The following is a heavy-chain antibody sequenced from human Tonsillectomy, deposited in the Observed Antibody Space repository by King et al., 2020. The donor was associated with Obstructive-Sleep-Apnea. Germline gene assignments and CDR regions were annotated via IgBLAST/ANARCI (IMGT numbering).Heavy chain of an antibody. Sequence: QLQLQESGPGLVKPSETLSLTCSVSGDSISSSTYYWGLIRQPPGKGLEWSGSIYYSWNTYYTPSLNSRVTISVDTSKNHFSLKLSSVTAADTAVFYCARLDYYYDSRGAPCFWGQGTLVTVSS. CDR2: IYYSWNT. CDR1: GDSISSSTYY. V-gene: IGHV4-39*02. CDR3: ARLDYYYDSRGAPCF. J-gene: IGHJ4*02. D-gene: IGHD3-22*01.